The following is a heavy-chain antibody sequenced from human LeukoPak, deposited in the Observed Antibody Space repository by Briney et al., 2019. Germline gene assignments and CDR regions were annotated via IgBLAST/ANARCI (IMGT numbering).Heavy chain of an antibody. J-gene: IGHJ4*02. D-gene: IGHD3-22*01. V-gene: IGHV3-21*01. Sequence: GGSLRLSCAASGFTFSDYSINWVRQARGKGLEWVSSINPTSTSIYYADVVKGRLTISRDNAKSSLYLQMNSLRAEDTARYYCGRIRRNSDKSGYFHFHNYWGQGIQVTVSS. CDR3: GRIRRNSDKSGYFHFHNY. CDR2: INPTSTSI. CDR1: GFTFSDYS.